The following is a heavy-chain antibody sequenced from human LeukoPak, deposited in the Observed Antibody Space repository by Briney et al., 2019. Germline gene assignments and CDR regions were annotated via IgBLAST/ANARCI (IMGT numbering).Heavy chain of an antibody. Sequence: SETLSLTCAVYGGSFSGYYWSWIRQPPGKGLEWIGEINHSGSTNYNPSLKSRVTISVDTSKNQFSLKLSSVTAADTAVYYCARHYSGSYIGVDYWGQGTLVTVSS. D-gene: IGHD1-26*01. J-gene: IGHJ4*02. CDR2: INHSGST. V-gene: IGHV4-34*01. CDR3: ARHYSGSYIGVDY. CDR1: GGSFSGYY.